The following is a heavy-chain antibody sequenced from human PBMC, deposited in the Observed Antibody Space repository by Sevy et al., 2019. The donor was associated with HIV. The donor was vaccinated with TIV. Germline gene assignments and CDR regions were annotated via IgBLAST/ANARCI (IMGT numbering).Heavy chain of an antibody. V-gene: IGHV3-21*01. D-gene: IGHD2-15*01. J-gene: IGHJ4*02. CDR1: GFTFSSYS. CDR2: ISSSSSYI. CDR3: ARGDDCSGGSCYFDY. Sequence: GGSLRLSCAASGFTFSSYSMNWVRQAPGKGLEWVSSISSSSSYIYYAYSVKGRFTISGDNAKNSLYLQMNSLRAEDKAVYYCARGDDCSGGSCYFDYWGQGTLVTVSS.